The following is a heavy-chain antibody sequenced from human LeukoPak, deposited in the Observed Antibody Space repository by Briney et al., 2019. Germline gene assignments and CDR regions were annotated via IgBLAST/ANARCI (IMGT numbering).Heavy chain of an antibody. Sequence: GGSLRLSYAASGFSFSNSGMHWVRQAPGKGLEWVAFIGQDGTTKYYVDSVKGRFTIPGDNPKKMAYLQMNNLRAEDTAIYYCVKDGEWTFDVWGQGTMVTVS. CDR1: GFSFSNSG. CDR2: IGQDGTTK. J-gene: IGHJ3*01. CDR3: VKDGEWTFDV. D-gene: IGHD3-3*01. V-gene: IGHV3-30*02.